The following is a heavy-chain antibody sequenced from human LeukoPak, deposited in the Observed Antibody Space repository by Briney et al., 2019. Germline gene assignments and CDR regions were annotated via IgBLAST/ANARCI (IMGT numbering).Heavy chain of an antibody. D-gene: IGHD6-13*01. CDR3: AREQMSIAAAGTQYDAFDI. CDR2: INPNSGGT. Sequence: ASVKVSCKASGYTFTGYYMHWVRQAPGQGLEWMGWINPNSGGTNYAQKFQGWVTMTRDTSISTAYMKLSRLRSDDTAVYYCAREQMSIAAAGTQYDAFDIWGQGTMVTVSS. J-gene: IGHJ3*02. CDR1: GYTFTGYY. V-gene: IGHV1-2*04.